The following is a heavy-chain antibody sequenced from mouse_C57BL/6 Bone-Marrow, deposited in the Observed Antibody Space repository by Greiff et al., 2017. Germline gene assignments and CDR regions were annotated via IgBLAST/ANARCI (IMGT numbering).Heavy chain of an antibody. D-gene: IGHD1-1*01. Sequence: QVQLQQPGAELVRPGTSVKLSCKASGYTFTSYWMHWVKQRPGQGLEWIGVIDPSDSYTNYNQKFKGKATLTVDTSSSTAYMQLSSLTSYDSAVYYCASSNYYGSSYWYFDVWGTGTTVTVSS. CDR3: ASSNYYGSSYWYFDV. CDR1: GYTFTSYW. CDR2: IDPSDSYT. J-gene: IGHJ1*03. V-gene: IGHV1-59*01.